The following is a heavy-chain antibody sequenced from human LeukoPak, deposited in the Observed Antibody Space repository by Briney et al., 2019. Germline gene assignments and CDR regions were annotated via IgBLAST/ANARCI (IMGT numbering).Heavy chain of an antibody. J-gene: IGHJ6*03. Sequence: GTPCLTSAMSLGSTSTVYGSSVPEPPGNRLRWWSDLYDSVSTNYHPSLKSRVTISVDTSKNQFSLKLSSVTAADTAVYYCARCIGMCSSTSCSLAWYMDVWGKGTTVTVSS. D-gene: IGHD2-2*01. V-gene: IGHV4-59*01. CDR1: LGSTSTVY. CDR2: LYDSVST. CDR3: ARCIGMCSSTSCSLAWYMDV.